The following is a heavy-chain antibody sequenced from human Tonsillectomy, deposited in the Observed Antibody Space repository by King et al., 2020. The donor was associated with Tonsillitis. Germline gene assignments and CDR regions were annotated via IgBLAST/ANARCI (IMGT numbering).Heavy chain of an antibody. CDR3: AGAYPIPGKAAAGTRVNWVDP. D-gene: IGHD6-13*01. J-gene: IGHJ5*02. CDR2: IIPIFGTA. V-gene: IGHV1-69*01. Sequence: QLVQSGAEVKKPGSSVKVSCKASGGTFSSYAISWVRQAPGQGLEWMGGIIPIFGTANYAQKFQGRVTITADESTSTAYMELSSLRSEDTAVYYCAGAYPIPGKAAAGTRVNWVDPWGQGTLGTVSS. CDR1: GGTFSSYA.